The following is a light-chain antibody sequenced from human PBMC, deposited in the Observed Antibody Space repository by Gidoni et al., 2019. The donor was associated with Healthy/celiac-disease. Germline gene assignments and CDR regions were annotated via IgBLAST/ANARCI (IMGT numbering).Light chain of an antibody. CDR1: QSSSSY. CDR2: AAS. J-gene: IGKJ4*01. V-gene: IGKV1-39*01. CDR3: QQSYSTPLT. Sequence: IQQTQSPSSLSASVGDRVTITCRASQSSSSYLNWYQQKPGKAPKLLIYAASSLQSGVPSRFSGSGSGTDFTLTISSLQPEDFATYYCQQSYSTPLTFGGGTKVEIK.